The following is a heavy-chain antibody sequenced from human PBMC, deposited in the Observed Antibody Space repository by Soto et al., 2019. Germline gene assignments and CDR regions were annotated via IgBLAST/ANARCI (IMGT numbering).Heavy chain of an antibody. CDR2: IIPIFGTA. D-gene: IGHD1-1*01. J-gene: IGHJ6*02. V-gene: IGHV1-69*12. Sequence: QVQLVQSGAEVKKPGSSVKVSCKASGGTFSSYAISWVRQAPGQGLEWMGGIIPIFGTAHYAQKFQGRVTIXEDLSXXTAYMELSSLRSEDTAVYYCARKLERNWDYYGMDVWGQGTTVTVSS. CDR3: ARKLERNWDYYGMDV. CDR1: GGTFSSYA.